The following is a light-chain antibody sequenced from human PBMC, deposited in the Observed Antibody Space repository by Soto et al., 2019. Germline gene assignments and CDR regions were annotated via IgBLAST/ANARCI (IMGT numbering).Light chain of an antibody. CDR1: QSLQHNNGNTL. V-gene: IGKV2-28*01. Sequence: EIVMTQSPLSLTVTPGEPASISCKSSQSLQHNNGNTLLDWYMQKPGQSPQLLIYLGSRRAPGAPDRVSGSGSGTDVTLSISTVEADDAAIYYCMQALQTPRTFGQGTKLEI. J-gene: IGKJ1*01. CDR3: MQALQTPRT. CDR2: LGS.